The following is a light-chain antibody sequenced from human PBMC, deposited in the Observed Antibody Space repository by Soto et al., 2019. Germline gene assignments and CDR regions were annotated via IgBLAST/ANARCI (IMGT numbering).Light chain of an antibody. J-gene: IGKJ1*01. CDR2: DVS. V-gene: IGKV1-5*01. CDR3: QQYNGYSRT. CDR1: QSIGDS. Sequence: DIQMTQSPSTLSASVGDRVTITCRASQSIGDSLAWYQQKPGKAPYLLISDVSSLERWVPSRFSGSGSWTAFTLTISSMQPDDFATFYCQQYNGYSRTFGQGTKVEI.